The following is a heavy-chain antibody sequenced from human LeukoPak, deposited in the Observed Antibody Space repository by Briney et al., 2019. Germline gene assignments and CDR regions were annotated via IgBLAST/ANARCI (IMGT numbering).Heavy chain of an antibody. CDR3: AKDSYDFWNY. V-gene: IGHV3-9*01. Sequence: GRSLRLLCAASGLTFDDYAMHWVRQAPGKGLEWVSGISWNSGSIVYADSVKGRFPISRDNAKNSLYLQMNSLRAEDTAVYYCAKDSYDFWNYWGQGTLVTVSS. J-gene: IGHJ4*02. CDR1: GLTFDDYA. CDR2: ISWNSGSI. D-gene: IGHD3-3*01.